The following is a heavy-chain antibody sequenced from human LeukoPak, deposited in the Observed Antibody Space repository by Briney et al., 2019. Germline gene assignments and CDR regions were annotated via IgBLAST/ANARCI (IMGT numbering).Heavy chain of an antibody. Sequence: SETLSLTCTVSGGSISSYWSWIRQPAGKGLKWIGRIYGSGTTTYNPSLKSRVSMSIDTSKNQFSLKLMSVTAADTAVYYCARDSGTTGEVKFDPWGQGTLVTVSS. D-gene: IGHD3-10*01. CDR1: GGSISSY. CDR3: ARDSGTTGEVKFDP. V-gene: IGHV4-4*07. CDR2: IYGSGTT. J-gene: IGHJ5*02.